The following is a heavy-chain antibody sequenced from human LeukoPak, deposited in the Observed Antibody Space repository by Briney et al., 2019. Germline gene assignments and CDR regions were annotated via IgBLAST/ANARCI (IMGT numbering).Heavy chain of an antibody. CDR1: GGSISSSSYY. CDR3: GSRVRSSPDY. Sequence: PSETLSLTCTVSGGSISSSSYYWGWIRQPPGKGLEWIGSIYYSGSTYYNPSLKSRVTISVDTSKNQFSLKLSSVTAADTAVYYCGSRVRSSPDYWGQGTLVTVSS. CDR2: IYYSGST. V-gene: IGHV4-39*01. J-gene: IGHJ4*02. D-gene: IGHD3-10*01.